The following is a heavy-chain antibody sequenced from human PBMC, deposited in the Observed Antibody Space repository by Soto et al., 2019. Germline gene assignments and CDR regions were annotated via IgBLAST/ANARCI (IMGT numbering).Heavy chain of an antibody. CDR1: GFTFSNAW. Sequence: EVQLVESGGGLVKPGGSLRLSCAASGFTFSNAWMTWVRQAPGKGLEWVGRIKSKTDGGTTDCTPPVKGRFTISRDDSNNTLYRQMNSLKTEDTSIYYCTTHYPICLHTWNWLGILGQGTMVTDSS. J-gene: IGHJ3*02. V-gene: IGHV3-15*07. CDR2: IKSKTDGGTT. CDR3: TTHYPICLHTWNWLGI. D-gene: IGHD1-7*01.